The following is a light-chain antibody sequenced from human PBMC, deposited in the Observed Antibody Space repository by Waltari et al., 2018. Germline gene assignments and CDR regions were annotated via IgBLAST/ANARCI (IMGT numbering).Light chain of an antibody. CDR1: QDITTS. J-gene: IGKJ2*01. Sequence: TCQATQDITTSLSWFQQKPGEAPRLLIYDASTLQPGDPSRFSGTGSATGFSLTITSLQLDDSATYYCQQFHSLPYTFARGTKLHIK. CDR2: DAS. V-gene: IGKV1-33*01. CDR3: QQFHSLPYT.